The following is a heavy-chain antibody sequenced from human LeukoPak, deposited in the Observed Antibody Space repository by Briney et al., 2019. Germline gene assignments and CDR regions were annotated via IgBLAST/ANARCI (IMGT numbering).Heavy chain of an antibody. CDR3: ARSNYYDSSGGAFDI. J-gene: IGHJ3*02. D-gene: IGHD3-22*01. Sequence: GGSLRLSCAASGFTFSSYWMHWVRQAPGKGLVWVSRINTDGSSTSYADSVKGRSTISRDNAKNTLYLQMNSLRAEDTAVYYCARSNYYDSSGGAFDIWGQGTMVTVSS. CDR1: GFTFSSYW. V-gene: IGHV3-74*01. CDR2: INTDGSST.